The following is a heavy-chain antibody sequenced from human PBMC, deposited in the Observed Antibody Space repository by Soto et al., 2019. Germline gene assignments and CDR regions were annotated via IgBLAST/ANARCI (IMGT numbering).Heavy chain of an antibody. CDR2: INPSGGST. CDR3: ARESCSGGSSYWYY. J-gene: IGHJ4*02. D-gene: IGHD2-15*01. CDR1: GYTFTSYY. Sequence: QVQLVQSGAEVKKPGASVKVSCKASGYTFTSYYMHWVRQAPGQGLEWMGIINPSGGSTSYAQKCQGRVTMTRETSTSTGYMELSRLRSEDTAVYYCARESCSGGSSYWYYWGQGTLVTVSS. V-gene: IGHV1-46*01.